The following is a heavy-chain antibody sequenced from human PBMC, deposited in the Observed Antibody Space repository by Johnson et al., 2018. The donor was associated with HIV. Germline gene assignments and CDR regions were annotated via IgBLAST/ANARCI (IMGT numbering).Heavy chain of an antibody. Sequence: EMQLVESGGGLVQPGGSLRLSCAASGFTVSSNYMSWVRQAPGKGLEWVAGINWNGGSTGYADSVKGRFTISRDNAKNSLYLQMNSLRAEDTALYYCQGDSGSYHGNDAFDIWGQGTMVTVSS. CDR1: GFTVSSNY. J-gene: IGHJ3*02. V-gene: IGHV3-20*04. D-gene: IGHD1-26*01. CDR3: QGDSGSYHGNDAFDI. CDR2: INWNGGST.